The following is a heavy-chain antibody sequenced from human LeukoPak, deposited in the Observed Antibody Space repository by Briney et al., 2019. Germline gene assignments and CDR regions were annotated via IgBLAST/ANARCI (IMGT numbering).Heavy chain of an antibody. CDR1: GYTFTSYY. CDR3: ARGLPSDAFDI. CDR2: INPSGGST. J-gene: IGHJ3*02. D-gene: IGHD2-15*01. Sequence: ASVKVSCKASGYTFTSYYMHWVRQAPGQGLEWMGIINPSGGSTSYAQKFQGRVTMTRDMSTSTVYMELSSLRSDDTAVYYCARGLPSDAFDIWGQGTMVTVSS. V-gene: IGHV1-46*03.